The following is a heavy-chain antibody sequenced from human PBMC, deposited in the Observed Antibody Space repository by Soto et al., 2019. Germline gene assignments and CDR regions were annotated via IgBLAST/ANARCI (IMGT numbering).Heavy chain of an antibody. CDR1: GFTFSDHG. D-gene: IGHD2-15*01. CDR2: ISYNGIDK. CDR3: AGGGGRDGQDTRFDS. J-gene: IGHJ4*02. V-gene: IGHV3-30*03. Sequence: QMRLVESGGGVVQPGRSLRLSCAASGFTFSDHGIHWVRQAPGKGLERVADISYNGIDKWYADSVKGRFTISRDNYRDTVCLRMNGLGPEDTAVSYCAGGGGRDGQDTRFDSWGQGTLVTVSS.